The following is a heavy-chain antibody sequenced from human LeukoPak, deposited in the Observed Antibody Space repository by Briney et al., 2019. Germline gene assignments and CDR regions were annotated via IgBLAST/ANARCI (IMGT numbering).Heavy chain of an antibody. J-gene: IGHJ4*02. V-gene: IGHV4-34*01. CDR2: INHSGST. D-gene: IGHD2-2*01. Sequence: KPSETLSLTCAVYGGSFSGYSWSWIRQPPGKGLEWIGEINHSGSTNYNPSLKSRVTISVDTSKNQFSLKLNSVTAADTAVYYCARRGVAPAARRQFDYWGQGTLVTVSS. CDR1: GGSFSGYS. CDR3: ARRGVAPAARRQFDY.